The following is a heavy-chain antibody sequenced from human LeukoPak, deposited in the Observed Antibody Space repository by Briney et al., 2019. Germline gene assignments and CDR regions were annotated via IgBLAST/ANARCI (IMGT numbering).Heavy chain of an antibody. V-gene: IGHV4-59*01. CDR2: IYYSGST. J-gene: IGHJ6*03. CDR3: ARASNYDFWSGYSSYNYYYYMDV. D-gene: IGHD3-3*01. Sequence: PSETLSLTCTVSGGSISSYYWSWIRQPPGKGLEWIGYIYYSGSTNYNPSLKSRVTISVVTSKNQFSLKLSSVTAADTAVYYCARASNYDFWSGYSSYNYYYYMDVWGKGTTVTVSS. CDR1: GGSISSYY.